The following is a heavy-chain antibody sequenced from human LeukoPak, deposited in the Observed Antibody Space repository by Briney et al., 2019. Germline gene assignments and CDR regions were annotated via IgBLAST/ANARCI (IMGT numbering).Heavy chain of an antibody. D-gene: IGHD3-10*01. CDR2: ISGSGGNT. Sequence: LTGGSLRLSCAASGFTFSSYAMSWVRQAPGKGLEWVSGISGSGGNTYYADSVKGQFTISRDNSKNTLYLQMNSLRAEDTAEYYCAKDRDNHFIIDAFDIWGQGTMVTVSS. V-gene: IGHV3-23*01. J-gene: IGHJ3*02. CDR3: AKDRDNHFIIDAFDI. CDR1: GFTFSSYA.